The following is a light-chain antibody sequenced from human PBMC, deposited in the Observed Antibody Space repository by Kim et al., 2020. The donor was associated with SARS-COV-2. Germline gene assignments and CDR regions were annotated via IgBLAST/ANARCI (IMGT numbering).Light chain of an antibody. Sequence: EIVLTQSPATLSLFPGERATLSCRASQSVSSNLAWYQQKPGQAPRLLIYDASNRATGIPARFSGSGSGTDFSLTISSLEVEDFAVYYCQQRSDWPLTFGQGTRLEIK. J-gene: IGKJ5*01. CDR3: QQRSDWPLT. V-gene: IGKV3-11*01. CDR1: QSVSSN. CDR2: DAS.